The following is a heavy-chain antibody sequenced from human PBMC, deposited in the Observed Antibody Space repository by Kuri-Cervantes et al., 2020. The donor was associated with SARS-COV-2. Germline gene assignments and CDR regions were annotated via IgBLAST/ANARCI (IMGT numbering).Heavy chain of an antibody. Sequence: SETLSLTCTVSGGSISSSSYYWGWIRQPPGKGLEWIGSIYYSGSTYYNPSLKSRVTISVDKSKNQFSLKLGSVTAADTAVYYCARVGYYDFWSGYPSAFDIWGQGTMVTVSS. CDR3: ARVGYYDFWSGYPSAFDI. J-gene: IGHJ3*02. CDR1: GGSISSSSYY. D-gene: IGHD3-3*01. V-gene: IGHV4-39*07. CDR2: IYYSGST.